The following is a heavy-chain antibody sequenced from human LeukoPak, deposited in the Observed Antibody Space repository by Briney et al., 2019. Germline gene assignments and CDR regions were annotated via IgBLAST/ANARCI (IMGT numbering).Heavy chain of an antibody. CDR3: ARDRNPYYDILTGYILSGMDV. Sequence: SETLSLTCTVSGGSISSSSYYWGWIRQPPGKGLEWIGSIYYSGSTYYNPSLKSRVTISVDTSKNQFSLKLSSVTAADTAVYYCARDRNPYYDILTGYILSGMDVWGQGTTVTVSS. CDR1: GGSISSSSYY. J-gene: IGHJ6*02. V-gene: IGHV4-39*07. CDR2: IYYSGST. D-gene: IGHD3-9*01.